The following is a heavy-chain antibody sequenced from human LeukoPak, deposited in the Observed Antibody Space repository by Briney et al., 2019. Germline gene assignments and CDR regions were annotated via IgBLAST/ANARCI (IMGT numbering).Heavy chain of an antibody. CDR2: IITILGIA. CDR1: GGTFSSCA. V-gene: IGHV1-69*04. J-gene: IGHJ4*02. D-gene: IGHD2-15*01. Sequence: SVKVSCKASGGTFSSCAISWVRQAPGQGLEWMGRIITILGIANYAQKFQGRVTITADKSTSTAYMELSSLRSDVTAVYYCARDPCSGGSCYSPLDYWGQGTLVTVSS. CDR3: ARDPCSGGSCYSPLDY.